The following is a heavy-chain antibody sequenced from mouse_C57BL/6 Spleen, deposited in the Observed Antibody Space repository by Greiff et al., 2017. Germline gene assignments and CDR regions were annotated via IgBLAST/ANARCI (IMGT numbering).Heavy chain of an antibody. V-gene: IGHV1-26*01. CDR2: INPNNGGT. CDR1: GYTFTDYY. D-gene: IGHD2-1*01. Sequence: VQLQQSGPELVKPGASVKISCKASGYTFTDYYMNWVKQSHGKGLEWIGNINPNNGGTSYNQKFKGKATLTVDKSSSTAYMELRSLTSEDSAVYDCAREGDGNPGLFAYWGQGTLVTVSA. J-gene: IGHJ3*01. CDR3: AREGDGNPGLFAY.